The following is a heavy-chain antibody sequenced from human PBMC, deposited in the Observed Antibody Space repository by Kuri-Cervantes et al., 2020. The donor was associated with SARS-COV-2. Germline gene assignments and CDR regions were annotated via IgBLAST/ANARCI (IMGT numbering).Heavy chain of an antibody. Sequence: QTLSLTCAISGDSVSSNSAAWNWIRQSPSRGLEWLGRTYYRSKWYNDYAVSVKSRITINPDTSKNQFSLQLNSVTPEDTAVYYCARGVSSSSPLTSYYMDVWGKGTTVTVSS. CDR1: GDSVSSNSAA. V-gene: IGHV6-1*01. J-gene: IGHJ6*03. CDR2: TYYRSKWYN. D-gene: IGHD6-6*01. CDR3: ARGVSSSSPLTSYYMDV.